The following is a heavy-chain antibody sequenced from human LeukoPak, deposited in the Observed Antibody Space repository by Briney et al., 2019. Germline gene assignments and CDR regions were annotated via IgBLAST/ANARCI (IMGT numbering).Heavy chain of an antibody. D-gene: IGHD3-9*01. V-gene: IGHV3-43*02. Sequence: PGGSLRLSCAASGFTFDDYAMHWVRQAPGKGLEWVSLISGDGTTTYYADSVKGRFTISRDNSKNSLYLQMNSLRTEDTALYYCAQGHFDSKDYFDYWGQGTLVTVSS. CDR2: ISGDGTTT. CDR1: GFTFDDYA. CDR3: AQGHFDSKDYFDY. J-gene: IGHJ4*02.